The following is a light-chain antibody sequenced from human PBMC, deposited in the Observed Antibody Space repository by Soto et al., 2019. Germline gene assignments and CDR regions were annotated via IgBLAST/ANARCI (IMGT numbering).Light chain of an antibody. CDR2: EVS. J-gene: IGLJ1*01. Sequence: QSVLTPPGSVSGSPGQSITISCTGTSSDVGGYDYVSWYQLHPGKAPKLMVFEVSNRPSGVSYRFSGSKSGNTASLTISGLQAEDEADYFCSSYSISTAYLFGTGTKVTVL. CDR3: SSYSISTAYL. V-gene: IGLV2-14*01. CDR1: SSDVGGYDY.